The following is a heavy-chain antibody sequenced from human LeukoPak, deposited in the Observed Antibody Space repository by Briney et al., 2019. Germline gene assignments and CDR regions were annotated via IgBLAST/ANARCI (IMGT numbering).Heavy chain of an antibody. Sequence: GGSLRLSCAASGFTFSSYSMNWVRQAPGKGLEWVSSISSRSSYIYYADSVKGRFTISRDNAKNSLYLQMNSLRAEDTAVYYCARSAYCGGDCYPLDAFDTWGQGTMVTVSS. CDR3: ARSAYCGGDCYPLDAFDT. CDR1: GFTFSSYS. J-gene: IGHJ3*02. D-gene: IGHD2-21*02. V-gene: IGHV3-21*01. CDR2: ISSRSSYI.